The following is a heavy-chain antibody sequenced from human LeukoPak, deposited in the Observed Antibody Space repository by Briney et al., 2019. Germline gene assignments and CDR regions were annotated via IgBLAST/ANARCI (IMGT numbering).Heavy chain of an antibody. CDR3: ARVATASRHYYFDY. J-gene: IGHJ4*02. CDR1: GFTFSSYS. D-gene: IGHD2-21*02. Sequence: GGSLRLSCAASGFTFSSYSMNWVRQAPGKGLEWVSSISSSSSYIYYADSVKGRFTISRDNAKSSLYLQMNSLRAEDTAVYYCARVATASRHYYFDYWGQGTLVTVSS. CDR2: ISSSSSYI. V-gene: IGHV3-21*01.